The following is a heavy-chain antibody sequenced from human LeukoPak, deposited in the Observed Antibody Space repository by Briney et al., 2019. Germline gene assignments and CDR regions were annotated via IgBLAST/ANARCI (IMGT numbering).Heavy chain of an antibody. CDR3: AGASYDSSGVH. CDR2: IYYSGST. V-gene: IGHV4-59*01. Sequence: SETLSLTCPVSGGSISSYYWRWIRQPPGKGLDGIGYIYYSGSTNYNPSLKSRVTISVDTSKNQFSLKLSSVTAADTAVYYCAGASYDSSGVHWGQGTLVTVSS. J-gene: IGHJ4*02. D-gene: IGHD3-22*01. CDR1: GGSISSYY.